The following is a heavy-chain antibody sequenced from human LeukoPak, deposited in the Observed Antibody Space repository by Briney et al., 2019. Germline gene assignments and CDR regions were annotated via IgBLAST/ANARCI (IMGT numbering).Heavy chain of an antibody. Sequence: SETLSLTCAVSGYSFSSGYYWGWIRPPPGKGLEWIGSIYHSGSTYYNPSLKSRVTISVDTSKNQFSLELSSVTAADTAVYYCARICSSTSCYTSTTDYWGQGTLVTVSS. CDR1: GYSFSSGYY. CDR3: ARICSSTSCYTSTTDY. D-gene: IGHD2-2*02. V-gene: IGHV4-38-2*01. J-gene: IGHJ4*02. CDR2: IYHSGST.